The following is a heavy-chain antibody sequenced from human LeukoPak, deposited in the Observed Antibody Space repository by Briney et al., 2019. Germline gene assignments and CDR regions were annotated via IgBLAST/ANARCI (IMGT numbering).Heavy chain of an antibody. J-gene: IGHJ4*02. Sequence: PGGSLRLSCAATGFSFSSYWMSWVRQAPGKGLEWVANIKEDGSEKYYVDSVKGRFTISRDNAKNSLYLQMNSLRAEDTAVYYCARGPAYFDYWGQGALVTVSS. CDR2: IKEDGSEK. CDR3: ARGPAYFDY. CDR1: GFSFSSYW. V-gene: IGHV3-7*01.